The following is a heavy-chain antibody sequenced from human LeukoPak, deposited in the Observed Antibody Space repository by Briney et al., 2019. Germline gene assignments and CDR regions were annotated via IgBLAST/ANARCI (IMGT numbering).Heavy chain of an antibody. D-gene: IGHD6-13*01. V-gene: IGHV4-61*05. CDR1: GGSISSSSYY. CDR3: ARGGQQLQYYFDY. Sequence: PSETLSLTCTVSGGSISSSSYYWGWIRQPPGKGLEWIGYIYYSGSTNYNPSLKSRVTISVDTSKNQLSLKLSSVTAADTAVYYCARGGQQLQYYFDYWGQGTLVTVSS. J-gene: IGHJ4*02. CDR2: IYYSGST.